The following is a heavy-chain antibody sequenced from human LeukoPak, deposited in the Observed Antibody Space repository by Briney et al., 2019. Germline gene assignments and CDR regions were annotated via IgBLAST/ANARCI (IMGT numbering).Heavy chain of an antibody. CDR3: ARVKHYGSGSYSSVDY. CDR2: INHSGST. J-gene: IGHJ4*02. Sequence: SETLSLTCAVYGGSFSGYYWSWIRQPPGKGLEWIGEINHSGSTNYNPSLKSRVTISVDTSKNQFSLKLSSVTAADTAVYYCARVKHYGSGSYSSVDYWGQGTLVTVSS. D-gene: IGHD3-10*01. V-gene: IGHV4-34*01. CDR1: GGSFSGYY.